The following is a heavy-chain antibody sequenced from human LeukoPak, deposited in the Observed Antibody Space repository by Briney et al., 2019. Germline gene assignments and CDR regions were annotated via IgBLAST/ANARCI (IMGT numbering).Heavy chain of an antibody. D-gene: IGHD6-19*01. CDR1: GGTFSSYA. CDR3: ARPGSGYSSGWWYYYYGMDV. CDR2: INTNTGNP. V-gene: IGHV7-4-1*02. Sequence: ASVKVSCKASGGTFSSYAISWVRQAPGQGLEWMGWINTNTGNPTYAQGFTGRFVFSLDTSVSTAYLQISSLKAEDTAVYYCARPGSGYSSGWWYYYYGMDVWGQGTTVTVSS. J-gene: IGHJ6*02.